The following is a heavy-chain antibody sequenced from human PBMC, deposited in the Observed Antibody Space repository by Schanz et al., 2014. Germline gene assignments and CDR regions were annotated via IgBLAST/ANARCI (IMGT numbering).Heavy chain of an antibody. CDR1: GFTFDKYA. D-gene: IGHD2-15*01. J-gene: IGHJ4*02. CDR3: ARKVVGTNGGYYDN. Sequence: VQLVESGGGVVQPGRSLRLSCAASGFTFDKYAMHWVRQAPGKGLEWVSSISSGGGSTYYADSVRGRFTISRDNAENTLFLQMSSLRDDDTVVYCCARKVVGTNGGYYDNWGQGTLVTVSS. CDR2: ISSGGGST. V-gene: IGHV3-23*04.